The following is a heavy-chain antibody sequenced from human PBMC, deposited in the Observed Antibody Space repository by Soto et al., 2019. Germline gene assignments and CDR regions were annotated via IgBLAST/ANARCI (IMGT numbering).Heavy chain of an antibody. CDR2: ISGSGGST. V-gene: IGHV3-23*01. J-gene: IGHJ6*02. CDR3: AKSYYYDSSGYYQLLYYYYYGMDV. Sequence: GGSLRLSCAASGFTFSSYAMSWVRQAPGKGLEWVSAISGSGGSTYYADSVKGRFTISRDNSKNTLYLQMNSLRAEDTAVYYCAKSYYYDSSGYYQLLYYYYYGMDVWGQGTTVTVSS. D-gene: IGHD3-22*01. CDR1: GFTFSSYA.